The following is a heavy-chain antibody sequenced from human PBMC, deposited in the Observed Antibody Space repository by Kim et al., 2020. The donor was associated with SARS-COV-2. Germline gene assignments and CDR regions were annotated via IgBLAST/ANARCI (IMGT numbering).Heavy chain of an antibody. Sequence: GGSLRLSCAASGFTFSSHAMHWVRQAPGKGLEWIAYISYDESNKYYAGSVKGRFTISRDNSRDTLYLQMDSLRAEDTAVYYCARGFTKVWFDFWGQGISVTVSS. V-gene: IGHV3-30-3*01. CDR2: ISYDESNK. CDR3: ARGFTKVWFDF. CDR1: GFTFSSHA. D-gene: IGHD3-10*01. J-gene: IGHJ4*02.